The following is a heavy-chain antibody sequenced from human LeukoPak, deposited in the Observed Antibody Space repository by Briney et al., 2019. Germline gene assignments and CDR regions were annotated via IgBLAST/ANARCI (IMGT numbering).Heavy chain of an antibody. CDR3: ARDGSTSRSGIAAAGSNAFDI. V-gene: IGHV4-4*07. D-gene: IGHD6-13*01. CDR1: GGSISNYY. J-gene: IGHJ3*02. Sequence: SDTLSLTCTVSGGSISNYYWAWIRQPVGRELEWIGRVSSSGSSNYNPSLESRVTISVDTSKNQFSLKLSSVTAADTAVYYCARDGSTSRSGIAAAGSNAFDIWGQGTMVTVSS. CDR2: VSSSGSS.